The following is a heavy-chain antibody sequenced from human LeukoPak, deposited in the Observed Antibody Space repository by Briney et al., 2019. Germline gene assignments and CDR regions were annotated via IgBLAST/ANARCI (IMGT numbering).Heavy chain of an antibody. J-gene: IGHJ4*02. CDR2: IYTSGST. CDR3: AKDIYDYVWGSYRMAYFDY. CDR1: GGSISSYY. Sequence: SETLSLTCTVSGGSISSYYWSWLRQPAGKGLEWIGRIYTSGSTNYNPSLTSRVTMSVDTSKTQFSLKLSSVTAADTAVYYCAKDIYDYVWGSYRMAYFDYWGQGTLVTVSS. D-gene: IGHD3-16*02. V-gene: IGHV4-4*07.